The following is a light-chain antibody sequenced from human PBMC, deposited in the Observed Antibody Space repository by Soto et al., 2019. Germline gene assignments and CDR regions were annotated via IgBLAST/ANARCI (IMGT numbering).Light chain of an antibody. CDR3: SSYTTISTYV. J-gene: IGLJ1*01. V-gene: IGLV2-14*01. Sequence: QSALTHPASVSASPGQSITISCTGTSSDVGGYNYVSWYQQHPGKAPKLMIYDVRNRPSGVSNRFSGSKSVNTASLTISGLQAEDEADYYCSSYTTISTYVFGTGTKVTVL. CDR1: SSDVGGYNY. CDR2: DVR.